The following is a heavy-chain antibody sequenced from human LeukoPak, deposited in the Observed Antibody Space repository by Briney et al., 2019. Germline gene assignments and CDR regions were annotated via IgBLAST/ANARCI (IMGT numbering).Heavy chain of an antibody. V-gene: IGHV1-2*02. CDR3: ARAGRYSSSWYFFYYYYYYMDV. CDR2: INPNSGGT. J-gene: IGHJ6*03. D-gene: IGHD6-13*01. CDR1: GYTFTGYY. Sequence: ASVKVSCKASGYTFTGYYMHWVRQAPGQGLEWMGWINPNSGGTNYAQKFQGRVTMTRDTSISTAYMELSRLRSDDTAVYYCARAGRYSSSWYFFYYYYYYMDVWGKGTTVTVSS.